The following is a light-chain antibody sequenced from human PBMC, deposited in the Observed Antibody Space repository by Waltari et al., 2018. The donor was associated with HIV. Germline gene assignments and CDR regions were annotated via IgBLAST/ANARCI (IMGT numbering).Light chain of an antibody. CDR1: SGDVGGYHF. CDR2: NVS. Sequence: SALTQPASVSGSPGQSITISCSGTSGDVGGYHFFSWYQKHPGKAPKLIIYNVSSRPSGVSIRFSGSRSANTASLTISGLQVEDEADYFCSSYTSSGPRYVLFGGGTRLTVL. V-gene: IGLV2-14*03. CDR3: SSYTSSGPRYVL. J-gene: IGLJ2*01.